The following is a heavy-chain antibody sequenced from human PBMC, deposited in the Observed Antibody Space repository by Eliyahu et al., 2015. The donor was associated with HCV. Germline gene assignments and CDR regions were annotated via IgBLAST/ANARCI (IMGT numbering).Heavy chain of an antibody. J-gene: IGHJ4*02. CDR2: TNEDGSTT. D-gene: IGHD1-20*01. CDR3: ARDLSGRSDH. V-gene: IGHV3-74*01. Sequence: EVQLVESGGDLVQPGGSLRLSCXASGFTFSTFWMHWVPQAPGEGLVWVSRTNEDGSTTNYADSVKGRFTISRDNAKNTLYLQMNSLRAEDTAVYYCARDLSGRSDHWGQGTLVTVSS. CDR1: GFTFSTFW.